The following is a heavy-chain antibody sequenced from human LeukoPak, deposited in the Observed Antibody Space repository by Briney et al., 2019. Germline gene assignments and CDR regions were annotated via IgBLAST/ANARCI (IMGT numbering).Heavy chain of an antibody. V-gene: IGHV3-30*04. J-gene: IGHJ5*02. CDR1: GFTFSSYA. CDR3: ASHKGSGIVATITGRGWFDP. Sequence: GRSLRLSCAASGFTFSSYAMHWVRQAPGKGLEWVAVISYDGSNKYYADSVKGRFTISRDNSKNTLCLQMNSLRAEDTAVYYCASHKGSGIVATITGRGWFDPWGQGTLVTVSS. CDR2: ISYDGSNK. D-gene: IGHD5-12*01.